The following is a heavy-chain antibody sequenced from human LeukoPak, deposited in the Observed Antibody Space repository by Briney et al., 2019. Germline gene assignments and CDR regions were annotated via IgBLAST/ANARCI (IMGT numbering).Heavy chain of an antibody. J-gene: IGHJ4*02. V-gene: IGHV6-1*01. Sequence: KWYNDYAVSVKSRITINPDTSKNQFSLQLNSVTPEDTAVYYCARVASYCSGGSCYVWYFDYWGQGTLVTVSS. CDR2: KWYN. CDR3: ARVASYCSGGSCYVWYFDY. D-gene: IGHD2-15*01.